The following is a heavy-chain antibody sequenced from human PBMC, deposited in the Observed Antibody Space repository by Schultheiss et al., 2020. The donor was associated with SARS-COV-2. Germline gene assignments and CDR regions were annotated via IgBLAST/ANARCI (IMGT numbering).Heavy chain of an antibody. CDR3: ARGGQGPNPDGY. Sequence: GSLRLSCTVSGYSISSGYYWGWIRQPPGKGLEWIGSIYYSGSTYYNPSLKSRVTISVDTSKNQFSLKLSSVTAADTAVYYCARGGQGPNPDGYWGQGTLVTVSS. CDR2: IYYSGST. CDR1: GYSISSGYY. J-gene: IGHJ4*02. V-gene: IGHV4-38-2*02.